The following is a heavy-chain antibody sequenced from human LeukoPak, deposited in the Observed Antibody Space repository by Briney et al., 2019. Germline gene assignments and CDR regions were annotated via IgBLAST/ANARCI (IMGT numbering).Heavy chain of an antibody. D-gene: IGHD3-3*01. CDR1: GGTFSSYA. CDR2: IIPILGIA. V-gene: IGHV1-69*04. CDR3: ARAADYDFWS. J-gene: IGHJ4*02. Sequence: GASVKVSCKASGGTFSSYAISWVRQAPGQGLEWMGRIIPILGIANYAQKFQGRVTITADRSTSTAYMELSSLRSEDTAVYYCARAADYDFWSWGQGTLVTVSS.